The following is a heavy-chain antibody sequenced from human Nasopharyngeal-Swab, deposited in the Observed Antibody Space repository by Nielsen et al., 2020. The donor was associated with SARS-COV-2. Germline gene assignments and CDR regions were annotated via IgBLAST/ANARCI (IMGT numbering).Heavy chain of an antibody. CDR2: ISGSGGST. D-gene: IGHD1-1*01. V-gene: IGHV3-23*01. Sequence: GGSLRLSCAASGFTFSSYAMSWVRQAPGKGLEWVSAISGSGGSTYYADSVKGRFTISRDNAKNSLYLQMNSLRAEDTAVYYCARDVNWNDGAYYFDYWGQGTLVTVSS. J-gene: IGHJ4*02. CDR3: ARDVNWNDGAYYFDY. CDR1: GFTFSSYA.